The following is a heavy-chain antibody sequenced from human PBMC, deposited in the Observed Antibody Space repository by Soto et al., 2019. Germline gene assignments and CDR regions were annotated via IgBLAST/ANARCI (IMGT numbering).Heavy chain of an antibody. J-gene: IGHJ4*02. D-gene: IGHD2-15*01. V-gene: IGHV4-30-4*01. CDR1: GGSISSGDYY. CDR3: PGVYLGYCSGGSCKGVGFWNY. CDR2: IYYSGST. Sequence: SETLSLTCTVSGGSISSGDYYWSWIRQPPGKGLEWIGYIYYSGSTYYNPSLKSRVTISVNTSKNQFSLKLSSVTAADTAVFYFPGVYLGYCSGGSCKGVGFWNYWGQGTLVTVSS.